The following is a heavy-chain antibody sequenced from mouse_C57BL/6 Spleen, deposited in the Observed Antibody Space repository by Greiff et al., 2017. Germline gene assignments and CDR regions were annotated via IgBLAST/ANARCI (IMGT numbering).Heavy chain of an antibody. CDR2: IWSDGST. J-gene: IGHJ3*01. CDR1: GFSLTSYG. V-gene: IGHV2-6*03. CDR3: ARDGGSALAY. Sequence: QVQLKESGPGLVAPSPSLSITCTVSGFSLTSYGVHWVRQPPGKGLEWLVVIWSDGSTTYNSALKARLSISTDNSTSQVFLKINSLHTDDTAVYYCARDGGSALAYWGQGTRVTVSA. D-gene: IGHD6-1*01.